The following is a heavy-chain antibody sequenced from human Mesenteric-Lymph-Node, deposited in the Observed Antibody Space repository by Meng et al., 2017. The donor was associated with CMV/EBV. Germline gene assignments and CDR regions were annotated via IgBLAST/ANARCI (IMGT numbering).Heavy chain of an antibody. V-gene: IGHV4-39*01. Sequence: SETLSLTCTVSGGSISSSSYYWGWIRQPPGKGLEWIGSIYYSGSTYYNPSLKSRVTISVDTSKNQFSLKLSSVTAADTAVYYCARHGGNPDWFDPWGQGTLVTVSS. CDR3: ARHGGNPDWFDP. CDR2: IYYSGST. D-gene: IGHD4-23*01. J-gene: IGHJ5*02. CDR1: GGSISSSSYY.